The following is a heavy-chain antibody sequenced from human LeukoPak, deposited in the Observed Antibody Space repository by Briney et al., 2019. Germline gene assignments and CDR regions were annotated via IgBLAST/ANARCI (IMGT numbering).Heavy chain of an antibody. CDR2: INYSGST. CDR3: ARQYSSGWPWFDP. CDR1: GGSISSGGYY. V-gene: IGHV4-39*01. J-gene: IGHJ5*02. D-gene: IGHD6-19*01. Sequence: SETLSLTCTVSGGSISSGGYYWGWIRQPPGKGLEWIGSINYSGSTYYNPSLKSRVTISVDTSKNQFSLKVTSVTAADAAVYYCARQYSSGWPWFDPWGQGTLVTVSS.